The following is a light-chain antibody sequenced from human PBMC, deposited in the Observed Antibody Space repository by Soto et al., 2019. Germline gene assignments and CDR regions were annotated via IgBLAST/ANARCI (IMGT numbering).Light chain of an antibody. V-gene: IGKV1-8*01. CDR3: QHYKNYPWT. CDR1: QGISNW. Sequence: AIQMTQSPSSFSASPGDRVTISCRASQGISNWLAWYQQKPGKAPKLLIYGASTLQSGVPSRFSGSGSGTEFTLTIAGLQSDDFATYYCQHYKNYPWTFGQGTTVEVK. J-gene: IGKJ1*01. CDR2: GAS.